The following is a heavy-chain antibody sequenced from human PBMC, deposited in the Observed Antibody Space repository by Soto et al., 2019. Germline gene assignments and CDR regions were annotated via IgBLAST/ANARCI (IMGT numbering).Heavy chain of an antibody. CDR2: ISGSGGST. CDR1: GFTFSSYA. V-gene: IGHV3-23*01. CDR3: AKDPGSSSPYYYSGMDV. J-gene: IGHJ6*02. Sequence: GGSLRLSCAASGFTFSSYAMSWVRQAPGKGLEWVSAISGSGGSTYYADSVKGRFTISRDNSKNTLYLQMNSLRAEDTAVYYCAKDPGSSSPYYYSGMDVWAQVTTVPVS. D-gene: IGHD2-2*01.